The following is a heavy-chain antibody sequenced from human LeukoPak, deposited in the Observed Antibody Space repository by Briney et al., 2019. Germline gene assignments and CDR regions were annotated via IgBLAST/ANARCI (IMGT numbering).Heavy chain of an antibody. CDR3: AKDRRSSGWHWFDY. V-gene: IGHV3-23*01. J-gene: IGHJ4*02. CDR2: ISGSGGST. CDR1: GFTFSSYA. Sequence: PGGSLRLSCEASGFTFSSYAMSWVRQAPGKGLEWVSPISGSGGSTYYADSVKGRFTISRDNSKNTLYLQMNSLRAEDTAVYYCAKDRRSSGWHWFDYWGQGTLVTVSS. D-gene: IGHD6-19*01.